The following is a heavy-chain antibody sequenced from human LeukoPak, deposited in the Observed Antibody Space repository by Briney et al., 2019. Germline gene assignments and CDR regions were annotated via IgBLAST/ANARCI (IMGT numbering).Heavy chain of an antibody. Sequence: ASVKVSCKASGGTFSSYAISWVRQAPGQGLEWMGGIIPIFGTANYAQKFQGRVTITADKSTSTAYMELSSLRSEDTAAYYCARASNYYDRKFDYWGQGTLVTVSS. CDR3: ARASNYYDRKFDY. J-gene: IGHJ4*02. D-gene: IGHD3-22*01. V-gene: IGHV1-69*06. CDR2: IIPIFGTA. CDR1: GGTFSSYA.